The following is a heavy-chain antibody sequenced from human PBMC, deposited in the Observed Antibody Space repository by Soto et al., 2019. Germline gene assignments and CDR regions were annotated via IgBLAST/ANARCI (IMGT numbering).Heavy chain of an antibody. Sequence: GGSLRLSCAASGFTFSSYAMSWVRQAPGKGLEWVSGISDSGGSTYYADSVKGRFTTSRDNSKNTLYLQMNSLRAEDTAVYYCAKGTYYYGSAPYYFDYWGQGTLVTVS. CDR2: ISDSGGST. D-gene: IGHD3-10*01. CDR3: AKGTYYYGSAPYYFDY. CDR1: GFTFSSYA. V-gene: IGHV3-23*01. J-gene: IGHJ4*02.